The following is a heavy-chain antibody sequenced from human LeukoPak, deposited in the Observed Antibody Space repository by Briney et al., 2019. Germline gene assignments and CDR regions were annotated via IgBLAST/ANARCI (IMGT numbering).Heavy chain of an antibody. CDR3: ARKGGYSSGYYY. CDR1: GFTFSDYW. D-gene: IGHD3-22*01. Sequence: GGSLRLSCAASGFTFSDYWMTWVRQAPGKGLEGVANIKQDGSEEDYVDSVKGRFTISRDNAKNSLYLQMDSLRVEDTAVYYCARKGGYSSGYYYWGQGTLVTVSS. V-gene: IGHV3-7*01. J-gene: IGHJ4*02. CDR2: IKQDGSEE.